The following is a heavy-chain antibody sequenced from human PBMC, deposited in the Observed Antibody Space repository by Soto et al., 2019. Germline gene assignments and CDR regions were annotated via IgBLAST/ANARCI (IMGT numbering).Heavy chain of an antibody. CDR3: ARCHSDSRCPCYLDS. V-gene: IGHV1-69*06. CDR1: GGTFISDA. Sequence: QVRLVQSEAEVKKAGSSVKVSCTASGGTFISDAVTWVRQAPGQGLEWMGGVIPMFPKANYAEKFQGRATITADKSTRTVFMELHSLKSEDTDLYYCARCHSDSRCPCYLDSWGQGTLVTVTS. D-gene: IGHD3-22*01. J-gene: IGHJ4*01. CDR2: VIPMFPKA.